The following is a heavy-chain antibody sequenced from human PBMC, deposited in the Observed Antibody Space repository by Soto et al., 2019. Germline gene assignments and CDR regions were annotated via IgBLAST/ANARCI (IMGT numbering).Heavy chain of an antibody. CDR2: ISWNSGAI. CDR3: AKAIGWYKSCLDP. J-gene: IGHJ5*02. D-gene: IGHD6-19*01. V-gene: IGHV3-9*01. CDR1: GFTFGDNA. Sequence: GGSLRLSCAASGFTFGDNAMHWVRQAPGKGLQWVSGISWNSGAIGYADSVKGRFTISRDNAKNSLSLQMNSLRPEDTALYYCAKAIGWYKSCLDPWGQGTLVTVSS.